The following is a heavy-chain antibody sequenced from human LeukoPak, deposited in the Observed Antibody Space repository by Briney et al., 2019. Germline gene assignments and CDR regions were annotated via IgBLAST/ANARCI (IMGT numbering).Heavy chain of an antibody. CDR1: GGSFSGYY. Sequence: SETLSLSCAAYGGSFSGYYWSWIRQPPGKGLEWIGEINHSGSTNYNPSLKSRVTISVDTSKNQFSLKLSSVTAADTAVYYCARWHLRRSDFDYWGQGTLVTVSS. CDR3: ARWHLRRSDFDY. CDR2: INHSGST. D-gene: IGHD5-12*01. V-gene: IGHV4-34*01. J-gene: IGHJ4*02.